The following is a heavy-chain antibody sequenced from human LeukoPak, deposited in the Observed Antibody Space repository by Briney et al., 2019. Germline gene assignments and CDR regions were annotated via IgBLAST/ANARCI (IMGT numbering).Heavy chain of an antibody. CDR2: IYYSGST. Sequence: SETLSLTCTVSGGSISSGDYYWSWIRQPPGKGLEWIGYIYYSGSTYYNPSLKSRVTISVDTSKNQFSLKLSSVTAADTAVYYCARMAVVTAAIGDYYYYMDVWGKGTTVTVSS. J-gene: IGHJ6*03. V-gene: IGHV4-30-4*08. CDR3: ARMAVVTAAIGDYYYYMDV. CDR1: GGSISSGDYY. D-gene: IGHD2-2*02.